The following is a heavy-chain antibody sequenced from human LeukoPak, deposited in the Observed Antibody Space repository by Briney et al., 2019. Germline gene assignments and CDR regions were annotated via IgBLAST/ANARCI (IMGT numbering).Heavy chain of an antibody. Sequence: SQTLSLTCTVSDGSISNYYRTWIRQPPGKELEWIGYIYYSGSTKTNPSLKSRVTISVDTSKNQFSLKLSSVTAADTAVYFCARETLEGKFDPWGQGTLVTVSS. D-gene: IGHD1-1*01. CDR1: DGSISNYY. CDR3: ARETLEGKFDP. CDR2: IYYSGST. J-gene: IGHJ5*02. V-gene: IGHV4-59*01.